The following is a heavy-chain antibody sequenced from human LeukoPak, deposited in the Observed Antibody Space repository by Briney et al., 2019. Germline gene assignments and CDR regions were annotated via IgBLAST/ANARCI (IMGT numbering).Heavy chain of an antibody. CDR2: IYYSGST. J-gene: IGHJ6*02. CDR3: ARVLQYYYGSNNMDV. Sequence: PSETLSLTCTVSGGSISSYYWSWIRQPPGKGLEWIGYIYYSGSTNYNPSLKSRVTVSVDTSKNQFSLKLSSVTAADTAVYYCARVLQYYYGSNNMDVWGQGTTVTVSS. D-gene: IGHD3-10*01. CDR1: GGSISSYY. V-gene: IGHV4-59*01.